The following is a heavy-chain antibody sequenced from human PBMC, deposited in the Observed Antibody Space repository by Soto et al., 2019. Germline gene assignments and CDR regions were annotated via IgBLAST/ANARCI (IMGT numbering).Heavy chain of an antibody. CDR1: GGSISSSSYY. CDR2: IYYSGST. J-gene: IGHJ4*02. Sequence: ASETLSLTCTVSGGSISSSSYYWGWIRQPPGKGLEWIGSIYYSGSTYYNPSLKSRVTISVDTSKNQFPLKLSSVTAADTAVYYCARRGIDIVLMVYAHFDYWGQGTLVTVSS. V-gene: IGHV4-39*01. CDR3: ARRGIDIVLMVYAHFDY. D-gene: IGHD2-8*01.